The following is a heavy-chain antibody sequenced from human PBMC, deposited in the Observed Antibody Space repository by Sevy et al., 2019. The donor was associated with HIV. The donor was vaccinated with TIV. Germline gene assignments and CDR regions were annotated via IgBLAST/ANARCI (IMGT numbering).Heavy chain of an antibody. CDR1: GFTFSRYW. D-gene: IGHD3-22*01. CDR2: IKQDESQK. CDR3: ARAEQVTMLVHFGGLYFDS. Sequence: GGSLRLSCVASGFTFSRYWMTWVRQAPGKGLEWVANIKQDESQKYYVDSVKGRFTISRDNAKNSLYLQMNSLRADDTAVYYCARAEQVTMLVHFGGLYFDSWGQGTLVTVSS. J-gene: IGHJ4*02. V-gene: IGHV3-7*01.